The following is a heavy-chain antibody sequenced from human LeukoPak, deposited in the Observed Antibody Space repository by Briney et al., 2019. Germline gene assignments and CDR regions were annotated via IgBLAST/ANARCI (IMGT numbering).Heavy chain of an antibody. J-gene: IGHJ4*02. CDR2: IYYSGST. CDR1: GGSINSYY. CDR3: ASGAWGYYDY. Sequence: SETLSLTCTVSGGSINSYYWSWIRQPPGKGLEWIGYIYYSGSTNYNPSLKSRVTISVDTSKNQFSLKLSSVTAADTAVYYCASGAWGYYDYWGQGTLVTVSS. V-gene: IGHV4-59*01. D-gene: IGHD3-22*01.